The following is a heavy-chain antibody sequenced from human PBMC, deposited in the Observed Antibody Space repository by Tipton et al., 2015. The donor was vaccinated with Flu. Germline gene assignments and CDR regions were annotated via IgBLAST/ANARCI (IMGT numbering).Heavy chain of an antibody. CDR3: ARDGFITMIVVVTPGAFDI. J-gene: IGHJ3*02. CDR2: GYYSGST. Sequence: TLSLTCTVSGASISSYYWSWIRQPPGKGLEWIGYGYYSGSTNYNPSLKSRVTISVDTSKNEFSLKLISVTAADTAVYYCARDGFITMIVVVTPGAFDIWGQGTMVTVSS. CDR1: GASISSYY. V-gene: IGHV4-59*01. D-gene: IGHD3-22*01.